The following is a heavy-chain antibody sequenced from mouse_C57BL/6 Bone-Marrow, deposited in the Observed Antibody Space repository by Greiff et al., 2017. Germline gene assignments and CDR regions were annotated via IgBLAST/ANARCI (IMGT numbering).Heavy chain of an antibody. Sequence: EVKLVESGGGLVQPGGSLQLSCAASGFTFSSYTMSLVRQTPETRLEWVATISGGGGNTYYPDSVKGRFTISRDNAKNTLYLQMSSLRSEDTALYYCARSRSGLRWFAYWGQGTLVTVSA. J-gene: IGHJ3*01. D-gene: IGHD2-4*01. CDR1: GFTFSSYT. CDR3: ARSRSGLRWFAY. CDR2: ISGGGGNT. V-gene: IGHV5-9*01.